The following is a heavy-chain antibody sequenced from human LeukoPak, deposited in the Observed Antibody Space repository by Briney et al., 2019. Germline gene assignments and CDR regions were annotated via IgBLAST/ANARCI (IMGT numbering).Heavy chain of an antibody. J-gene: IGHJ4*02. D-gene: IGHD3-22*01. V-gene: IGHV3-23*01. CDR3: AKREYYDSSGYPFDY. CDR1: GFTFSSYA. CDR2: ISGSGGST. Sequence: GGSLRLSCAASGFTFSSYAMSWVRQAPGKGLERVSAISGSGGSTYSADSVEGRFKLSRDNSRNTLYLQMNSLRAEQTAVDYCAKREYYDSSGYPFDYWGQGTLVTVSS.